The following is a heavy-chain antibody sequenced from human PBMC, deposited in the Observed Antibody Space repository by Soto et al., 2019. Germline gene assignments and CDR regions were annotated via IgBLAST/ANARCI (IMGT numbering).Heavy chain of an antibody. D-gene: IGHD3-3*01. Sequence: GGSLRLSCAASGFTFSSYEMNWVRQAPGKGLESVSYISSSGSTIYYADSVKGRFTISRDNAKNSLYLQMNSLRAEDTAVYYCARDFNDFWSGYNWFDPWGQGTLVTVSS. J-gene: IGHJ5*02. CDR2: ISSSGSTI. CDR1: GFTFSSYE. V-gene: IGHV3-48*03. CDR3: ARDFNDFWSGYNWFDP.